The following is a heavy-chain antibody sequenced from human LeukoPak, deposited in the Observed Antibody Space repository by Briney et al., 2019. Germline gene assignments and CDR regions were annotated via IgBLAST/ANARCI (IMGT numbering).Heavy chain of an antibody. CDR1: GGTFNNYA. V-gene: IGHV1-69*05. CDR3: AGMVSPTAAGTGYFDP. J-gene: IGHJ5*02. D-gene: IGHD6-13*01. CDR2: IIPIFDTS. Sequence: ASVKVSCKASGGTFNNYAISWVRQAPGQGLEWMGEIIPIFDTSTYAQKYRGRVTITTDESTSTAYMELSSLRSEDTAVYYCAGMVSPTAAGTGYFDPRGQGTLVTVSS.